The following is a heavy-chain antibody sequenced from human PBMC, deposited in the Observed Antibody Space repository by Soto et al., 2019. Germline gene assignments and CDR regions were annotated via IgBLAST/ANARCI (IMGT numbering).Heavy chain of an antibody. J-gene: IGHJ4*02. CDR3: ASVHALNYDLWSGYYSPTTAFDY. V-gene: IGHV1-46*03. CDR2: INPSGGST. CDR1: GYTFTSYY. Sequence: ASVKVSCKASGYTFTSYYMHWVRQAPGQGLEWMGIINPSGGSTSYAQKFQGRVTMTRDTSTSTVYMELSSLRSEDTAVYYCASVHALNYDLWSGYYSPTTAFDYWCQGTLVTLSS. D-gene: IGHD3-3*01.